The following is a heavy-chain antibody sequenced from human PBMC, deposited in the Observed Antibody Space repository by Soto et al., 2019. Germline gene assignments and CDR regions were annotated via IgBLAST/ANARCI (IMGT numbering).Heavy chain of an antibody. CDR3: AMDLYGGSSRFDY. V-gene: IGHV3-30*03. J-gene: IGHJ4*02. D-gene: IGHD2-15*01. CDR1: GFTFSNNG. CDR2: ISSDGSKK. Sequence: QVQLVESGGGVVQPGRSLRLSCVASGFTFSNNGIHWVRQAPGKGLEWVAVISSDGSKKYYADSVKGRFTISRDNSKNTLYLQMNSLRAEDTAXXYCAMDLYGGSSRFDYWGQGTLVTVSS.